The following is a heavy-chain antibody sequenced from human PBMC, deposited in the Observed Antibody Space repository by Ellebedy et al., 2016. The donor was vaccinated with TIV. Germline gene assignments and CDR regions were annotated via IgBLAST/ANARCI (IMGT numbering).Heavy chain of an antibody. CDR3: ARAPYYYDSSGYYYNYYYGMDV. J-gene: IGHJ6*02. D-gene: IGHD3-22*01. Sequence: MPSETLSLTCTVSGGSISSSSYYWGWIRQPPGKGLEWIGSIYYSGSTYYNPSLKSRVTISVDTSRNQFALKLSSVTAADTAVYYCARAPYYYDSSGYYYNYYYGMDVWGQGTTVTVSS. CDR2: IYYSGST. CDR1: GGSISSSSYY. V-gene: IGHV4-39*01.